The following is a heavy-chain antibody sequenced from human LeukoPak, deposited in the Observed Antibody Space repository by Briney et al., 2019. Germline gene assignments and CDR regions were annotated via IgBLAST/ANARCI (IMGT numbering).Heavy chain of an antibody. D-gene: IGHD3-3*01. J-gene: IGHJ3*02. CDR2: IYYSGST. Sequence: SETLSLTCTVSGGSISSYYWSWIRQPPGKGLEWIGYIYYSGSTNYNPSLKSRVTISVDTSKNQFSLKLSSVTAADTAVYYCARDRNRSGRFLALGAFDIWGQGTLVTVSS. CDR3: ARDRNRSGRFLALGAFDI. V-gene: IGHV4-59*01. CDR1: GGSISSYY.